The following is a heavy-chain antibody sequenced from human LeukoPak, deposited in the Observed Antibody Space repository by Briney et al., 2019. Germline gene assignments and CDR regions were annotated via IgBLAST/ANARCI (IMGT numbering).Heavy chain of an antibody. J-gene: IGHJ6*02. CDR1: GFTFSSYS. CDR3: AGGGVTTPTPYYYYYGMDV. D-gene: IGHD3-16*01. Sequence: PGGSLRLSCAASGFTFSSYSMNWVRQAPGKGLEWVSYISSSSSTIYYADSVKGRFTISRENAKNSLYLQMNSLRAEDTAVYYCAGGGVTTPTPYYYYYGMDVWGQGTTVTVSS. CDR2: ISSSSSTI. V-gene: IGHV3-48*01.